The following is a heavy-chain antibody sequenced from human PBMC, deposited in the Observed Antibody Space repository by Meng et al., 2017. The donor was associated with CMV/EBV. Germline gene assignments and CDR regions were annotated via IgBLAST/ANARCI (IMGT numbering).Heavy chain of an antibody. V-gene: IGHV3-21*01. CDR2: ISSSSSDI. Sequence: GGSLRLSCAASGFTFSSYSMNWVRQAPGKGLEWVSSISSSSSDIYYADSVKGRFTISRDKAKNSLYLQMNSLRAEDTAVYYCARSTGSRKGITIFGVVIDYGMDVWGQGTTVTVSS. J-gene: IGHJ6*02. CDR1: GFTFSSYS. D-gene: IGHD3-3*01. CDR3: ARSTGSRKGITIFGVVIDYGMDV.